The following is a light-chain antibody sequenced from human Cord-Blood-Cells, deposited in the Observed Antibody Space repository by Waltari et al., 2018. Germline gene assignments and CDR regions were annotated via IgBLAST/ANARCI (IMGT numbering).Light chain of an antibody. J-gene: IGLJ1*01. CDR3: SSYAGSNNYV. Sequence: QSALTQPPSASGSPGQSVTISCTGTSSDVGGYNYVSWDQQHPGKAPKLMIYEVSNRPSGVPDRFSGSKSGNTASLTVSGLQAENEADYYCSSYAGSNNYVFGTGTKVTVL. CDR2: EVS. CDR1: SSDVGGYNY. V-gene: IGLV2-8*01.